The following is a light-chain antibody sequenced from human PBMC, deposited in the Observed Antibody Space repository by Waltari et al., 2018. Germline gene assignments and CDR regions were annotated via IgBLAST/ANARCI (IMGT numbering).Light chain of an antibody. Sequence: QSALTQPASVSGSPGQSITISCTGTNSDVGAHNHVSWYQQHPGKAPKPMIYDVSNRTSGVSDRVSGSTSDNTASLTISGLQAEDEADYYCNSFTDSVTWVFGGGTKLTVL. J-gene: IGLJ3*02. CDR1: NSDVGAHNH. V-gene: IGLV2-14*01. CDR3: NSFTDSVTWV. CDR2: DVS.